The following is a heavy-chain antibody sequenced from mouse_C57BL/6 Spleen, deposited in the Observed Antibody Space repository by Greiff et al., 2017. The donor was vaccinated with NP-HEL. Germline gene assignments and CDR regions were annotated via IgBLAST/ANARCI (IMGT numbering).Heavy chain of an antibody. CDR3: AREGKLGFDY. J-gene: IGHJ2*01. D-gene: IGHD4-1*01. Sequence: VQLQQSGAELVKPGASVKLSCKASGYTFTSYWMHWVKQRPGQGLEWIGMIHPNSGSTNYNEKFKSKATLTVDKSSSTAYMQLSSLTSEDSAVYYCAREGKLGFDYWGQGTTLTVSS. V-gene: IGHV1-64*01. CDR1: GYTFTSYW. CDR2: IHPNSGST.